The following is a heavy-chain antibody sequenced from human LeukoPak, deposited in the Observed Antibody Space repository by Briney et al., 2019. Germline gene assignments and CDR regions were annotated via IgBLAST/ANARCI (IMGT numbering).Heavy chain of an antibody. Sequence: PSETLSLTCTVSGGSISNSSYYWGWIRQPPGKGLEWIGSIYYSGSTYYNPSLKSRVTISVDTSKNQFSLKLSSETAADTAVYYCARSEYDFDWLLGYYFDYWGQGTLVTVSS. CDR1: GGSISNSSYY. V-gene: IGHV4-39*07. CDR2: IYYSGST. J-gene: IGHJ4*02. D-gene: IGHD3-9*01. CDR3: ARSEYDFDWLLGYYFDY.